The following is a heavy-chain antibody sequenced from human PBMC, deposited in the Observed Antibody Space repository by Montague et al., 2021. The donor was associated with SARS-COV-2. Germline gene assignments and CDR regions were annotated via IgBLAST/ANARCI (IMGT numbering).Heavy chain of an antibody. CDR3: ARRYDFYRAEAFDX. J-gene: IGHJ3*01. CDR2: IYWDGDQ. V-gene: IGHV2-5*02. D-gene: IGHD3-3*01. Sequence: PALVKPTQTLTLTCVFSGFSLNTDGVGVAWIRRPPGKALEWLALIYWDGDQRYSPSLKTRLTITKDTSKNRVVLTMTNLDPVDTATYYCARRYDFYRAEAFDXWGQGTMLTVSS. CDR1: GFSLNTDGVG.